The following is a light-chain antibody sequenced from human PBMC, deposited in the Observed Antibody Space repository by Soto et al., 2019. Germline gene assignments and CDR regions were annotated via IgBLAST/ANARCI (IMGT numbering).Light chain of an antibody. J-gene: IGKJ1*01. CDR1: QSVLTT. CDR3: HQYNNWPPWT. Sequence: VLTQSPVTLSVSPGEAATISCRASQSVLTTLAWYQQKPGQAPRLLIYGASTRATGTPARFSGNGSGTEFTLTISSLQAEDFAIYCCHQYNNWPPWTFGQGTKVDIK. CDR2: GAS. V-gene: IGKV3D-15*01.